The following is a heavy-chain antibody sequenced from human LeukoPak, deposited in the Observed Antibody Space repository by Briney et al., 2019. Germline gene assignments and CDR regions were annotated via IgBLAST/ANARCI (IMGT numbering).Heavy chain of an antibody. CDR2: ISNNGDII. D-gene: IGHD5-24*01. Sequence: GGSLILSCAASGFSFSSYEMNWVRQAPGKGLEWVSFISNNGDIITYVDSVKGRFTISRDNAKNSLYLQMNSLRAEDTAVYYCARDRWGRWLQLPDYWGQGTLVTVSS. J-gene: IGHJ4*02. CDR3: ARDRWGRWLQLPDY. CDR1: GFSFSSYE. V-gene: IGHV3-48*03.